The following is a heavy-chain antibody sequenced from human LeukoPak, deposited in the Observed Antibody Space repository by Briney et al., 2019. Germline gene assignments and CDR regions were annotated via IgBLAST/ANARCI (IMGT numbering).Heavy chain of an antibody. V-gene: IGHV4-59*01. D-gene: IGHD6-13*01. CDR2: ISYSGST. J-gene: IGHJ4*02. Sequence: KPSETLSLTCTVSGGSISSSYWSWIRQPPGKGLERIGYISYSGSTNYNPSLKSRVTISVDTSKNQFSLKLSSVTAADTAVYYCARSRESSWSPEYWGQGTLVTVSS. CDR3: ARSRESSWSPEY. CDR1: GGSISSSY.